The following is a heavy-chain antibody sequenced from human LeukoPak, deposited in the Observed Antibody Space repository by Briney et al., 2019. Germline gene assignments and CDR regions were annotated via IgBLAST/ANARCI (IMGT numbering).Heavy chain of an antibody. V-gene: IGHV1-69*13. CDR2: IIPIFGTA. CDR1: GYTFTSYD. J-gene: IGHJ6*02. CDR3: ARDRPPLENGMDV. Sequence: SVKVSCKASGYTFTSYDISWVRQAPGQGLEWMGGIIPIFGTANYAQKFQGRVTITADESTSTAYMELSSLRSEDTAVYYCARDRPPLENGMDVWGQGTTVTVSS.